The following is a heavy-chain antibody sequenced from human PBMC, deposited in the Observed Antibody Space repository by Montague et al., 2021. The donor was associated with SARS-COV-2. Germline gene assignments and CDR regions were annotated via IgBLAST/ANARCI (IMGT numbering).Heavy chain of an antibody. Sequence: CAISGDSVSRNSAAWNRIRQSPSRGLEWLGRTYYRSKWYNDYAVSAKSRITINPDTSKNQISLQLNSVTPEDTAVYYCARTSASSDYWGQGTLVTVSS. CDR3: ARTSASSDY. J-gene: IGHJ4*02. V-gene: IGHV6-1*01. CDR1: GDSVSRNSAA. D-gene: IGHD1-26*01. CDR2: TYYRSKWYN.